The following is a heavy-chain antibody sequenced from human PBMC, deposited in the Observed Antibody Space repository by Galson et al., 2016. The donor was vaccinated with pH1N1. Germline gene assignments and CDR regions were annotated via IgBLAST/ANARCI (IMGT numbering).Heavy chain of an antibody. V-gene: IGHV3-23*01. Sequence: SLRLSCAASGFSFSTYGFNWVCQAPGKGLEWVSAISESGNTTLYADSGRGQFTISSDNSKNTVYLQISNLRVEDTSVYYSASLAQVKYSISSSRPKTHFYYGLDVWGQGTTVTVSS. CDR2: ISESGNTT. CDR3: ASLAQVKYSISSSRPKTHFYYGLDV. CDR1: GFSFSTYG. D-gene: IGHD6-6*01. J-gene: IGHJ6*02.